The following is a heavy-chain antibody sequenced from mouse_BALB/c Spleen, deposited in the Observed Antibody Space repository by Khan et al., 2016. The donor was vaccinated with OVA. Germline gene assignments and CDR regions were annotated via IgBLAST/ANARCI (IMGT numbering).Heavy chain of an antibody. CDR1: FYSITSDYA. Sequence: EVQLQESGPGLVKPSQSLSLTCTVTFYSITSDYAWNWIRQFPGNKLEWMGYISYSGSTTYNPSLKSRISITRDTSKDQFFLQLKSVTSEDTATYYCASELGRYYALDYWGQGTSVTVSS. V-gene: IGHV3-2*02. J-gene: IGHJ4*01. D-gene: IGHD4-1*01. CDR2: ISYSGST. CDR3: ASELGRYYALDY.